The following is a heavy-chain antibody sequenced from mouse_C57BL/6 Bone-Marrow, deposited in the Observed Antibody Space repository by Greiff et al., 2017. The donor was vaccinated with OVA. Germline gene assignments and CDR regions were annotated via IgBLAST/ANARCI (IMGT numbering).Heavy chain of an antibody. V-gene: IGHV7-3*01. CDR1: GFTFTDYY. J-gene: IGHJ3*01. Sequence: EVQVVESGGGLVQPGGSLSLSCAASGFTFTDYYMSWVRQPPGKALEWLGFIRNKANGYTTEYSASVKGRFTISRDNSQSILYLQMNALRAEDSATYYCARWGTTVVAPFAYWGQGTLVTVSA. D-gene: IGHD1-1*01. CDR2: IRNKANGYTT. CDR3: ARWGTTVVAPFAY.